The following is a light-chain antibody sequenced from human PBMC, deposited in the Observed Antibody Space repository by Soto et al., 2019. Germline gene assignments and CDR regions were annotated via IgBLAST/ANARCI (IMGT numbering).Light chain of an antibody. CDR2: EGS. V-gene: IGLV2-23*03. Sequence: QSALTQPASVSGSPGQSITISCTGTSSDVGSHNLVSWYQQLPGKAPKLMIYEGSNRPSGVSNRFSGSKSGNTASLTISGLQAEDEADYYCCSYAGSSTFWVFGGGTKVTVL. CDR1: SSDVGSHNL. J-gene: IGLJ3*02. CDR3: CSYAGSSTFWV.